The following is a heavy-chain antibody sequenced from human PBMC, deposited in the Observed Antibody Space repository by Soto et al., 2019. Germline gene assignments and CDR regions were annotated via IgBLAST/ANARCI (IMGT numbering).Heavy chain of an antibody. J-gene: IGHJ3*02. V-gene: IGHV4-39*01. D-gene: IGHD3-16*01. Sequence: SETLSLTCTVSGGSISSSSYYWGWIRQPPGKGLEWIGSIYYSGSTYYNPSLKSRVTISVDTSKNQFSLKLSSVTAADTAVYYCARVLIAYDYIWGETPPHSAFDIWGQGTMVTVSS. CDR3: ARVLIAYDYIWGETPPHSAFDI. CDR1: GGSISSSSYY. CDR2: IYYSGST.